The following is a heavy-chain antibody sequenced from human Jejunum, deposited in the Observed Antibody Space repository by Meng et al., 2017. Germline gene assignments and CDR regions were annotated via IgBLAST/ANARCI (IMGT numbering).Heavy chain of an antibody. CDR1: GSSLTTTGVR. Sequence: SGPTLVKPTQTLTLTCTFAGSSLTTTGVRVGWIRQPPGKALEWLALIYWNDDKVYSPSLGSRLTITRDTSKNQVVLIMTNMDPVDTATYYCAHSPIGGTYYTDAFDIWGQGTMVTVSS. CDR2: IYWNDDK. CDR3: AHSPIGGTYYTDAFDI. J-gene: IGHJ3*02. D-gene: IGHD1-26*01. V-gene: IGHV2-5*01.